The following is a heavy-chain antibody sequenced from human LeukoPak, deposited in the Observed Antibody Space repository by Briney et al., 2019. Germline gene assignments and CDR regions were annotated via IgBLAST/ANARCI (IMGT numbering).Heavy chain of an antibody. V-gene: IGHV3-48*01. J-gene: IGHJ4*02. D-gene: IGHD6-6*01. CDR2: ISSSSSTI. Sequence: GGSLRLSCAASGFTFNSYSMNWVRQAPGKGLDWVSYISSSSSTIYYADSVKGRFTISRDNAKNSLYLQMNSLSADDTAVYYCAGGASEYSSSGDFACWGQGTLVTVSS. CDR3: AGGASEYSSSGDFAC. CDR1: GFTFNSYS.